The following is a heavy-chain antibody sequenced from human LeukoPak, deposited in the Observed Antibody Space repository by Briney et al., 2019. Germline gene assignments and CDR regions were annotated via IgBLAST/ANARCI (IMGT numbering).Heavy chain of an antibody. Sequence: SETLSLTCTVSGVSISSYYWSWIRQPPGKGLEWIGYIYYSGSTNYNPSLKSRVTISVDTSKNQFSLKLSSGTAADTAVYYCAREVVAAITNWFDPWGQGTLVTVSS. CDR3: AREVVAAITNWFDP. CDR1: GVSISSYY. V-gene: IGHV4-59*01. CDR2: IYYSGST. J-gene: IGHJ5*02. D-gene: IGHD2-15*01.